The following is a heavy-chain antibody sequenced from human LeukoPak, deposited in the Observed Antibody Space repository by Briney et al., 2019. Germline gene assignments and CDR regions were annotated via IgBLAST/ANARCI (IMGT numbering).Heavy chain of an antibody. CDR3: ARNYGSYNWFDP. J-gene: IGHJ5*02. V-gene: IGHV3-30-3*01. Sequence: GGSLRLSCAASGFTFSSYSMHWVRQAPGKGLEWVAVISYDGSNKYYADSVKGRFTISRDNSKNTLYLQMNSLRAEDTAVYYCARNYGSYNWFDPGGEGTLVTVSS. CDR2: ISYDGSNK. D-gene: IGHD3-10*01. CDR1: GFTFSSYS.